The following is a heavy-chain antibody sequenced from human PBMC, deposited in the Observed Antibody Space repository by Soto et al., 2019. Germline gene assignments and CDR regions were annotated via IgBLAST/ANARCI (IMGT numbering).Heavy chain of an antibody. CDR2: ISAYNGNT. J-gene: IGHJ3*02. CDR1: GYTFTSYG. V-gene: IGHV1-18*04. CDR3: ARDIAAAGMDAFDI. D-gene: IGHD6-13*01. Sequence: GASVEVSCKASGYTFTSYGISWVRQAPGQGLEWMGWISAYNGNTNYAQKLQGRVTMTTDTSTSTAYMELRSLRSDDTAVYYCARDIAAAGMDAFDIWGQGTMVTVSS.